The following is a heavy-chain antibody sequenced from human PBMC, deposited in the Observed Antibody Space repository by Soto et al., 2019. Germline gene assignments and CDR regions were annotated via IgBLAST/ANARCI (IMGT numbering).Heavy chain of an antibody. CDR2: VYHTGRT. V-gene: IGHV4-61*01. Sequence: SETLSLTCTVSGGSFKSGSYSWSWIRQPPGKGLEWIGYVYHTGRTSYSPSLKSRVSISMDTSKNQFSLNLDSVTAADTAVYYCASSSLYGMDVWGQGTTVTVSS. J-gene: IGHJ6*02. CDR3: ASSSLYGMDV. CDR1: GGSFKSGSYS.